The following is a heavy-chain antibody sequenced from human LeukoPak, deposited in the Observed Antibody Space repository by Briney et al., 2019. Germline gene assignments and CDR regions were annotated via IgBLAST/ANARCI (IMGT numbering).Heavy chain of an antibody. Sequence: SETLSLTCTVSNGSISSYYWSWLRQPPGRGLEWNGYIHYSGSTTYNPSLKSRVTISVDTSKDQFSLKLSSVTAADTAVYYCARHLSAGRPASDIWGRGTMVTVSS. CDR3: ARHLSAGRPASDI. V-gene: IGHV4-59*08. CDR2: IHYSGST. CDR1: NGSISSYY. D-gene: IGHD2-15*01. J-gene: IGHJ3*02.